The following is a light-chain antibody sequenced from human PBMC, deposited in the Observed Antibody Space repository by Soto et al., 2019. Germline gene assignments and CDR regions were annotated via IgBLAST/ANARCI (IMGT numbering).Light chain of an antibody. J-gene: IGKJ5*01. CDR1: QSIDNNH. CDR3: QQYNNWPPSII. Sequence: EIVLTQSPGTLSLSPGERVTLSCRASQSIDNNHLAWYQQKPGQAPRLLIHGTSNRATGIPDRFSGSGSGTDFTLTISSLQSEDFAVYYCQQYNNWPPSIIFGQGTRLEIK. CDR2: GTS. V-gene: IGKV3-20*01.